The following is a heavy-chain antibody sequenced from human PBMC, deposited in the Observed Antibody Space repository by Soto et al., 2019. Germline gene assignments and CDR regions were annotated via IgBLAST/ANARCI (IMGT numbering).Heavy chain of an antibody. D-gene: IGHD1-1*01. V-gene: IGHV1-46*03. CDR3: ARDRIPPKGATGYWYFDL. Sequence: QVQLVQSGAEVKKPGASVKVSCKASGYTFTSYYMHWVRQAPGQGLEWMGIINPSGGSSYAQKFQGRVTMTRDTSTSTVYMELSSVTSEDTAVYYCARDRIPPKGATGYWYFDLWGRGTLVTVSS. CDR2: INPSGGS. CDR1: GYTFTSYY. J-gene: IGHJ2*01.